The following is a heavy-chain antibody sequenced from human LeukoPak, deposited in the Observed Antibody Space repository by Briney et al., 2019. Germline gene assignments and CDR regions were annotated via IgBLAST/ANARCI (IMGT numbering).Heavy chain of an antibody. Sequence: GGPLRLSRAASGFTFSSYGMHWVRQAPGKGLEWVSFIRFDGSNKYYADSVKSRFTISRDNSKNTLYLQMNSLRADETAVYYCANLVNYDLWSGYLTFDYSGQETQATVSS. CDR1: GFTFSSYG. D-gene: IGHD3-3*01. V-gene: IGHV3-30*02. J-gene: IGHJ4*02. CDR2: IRFDGSNK. CDR3: ANLVNYDLWSGYLTFDY.